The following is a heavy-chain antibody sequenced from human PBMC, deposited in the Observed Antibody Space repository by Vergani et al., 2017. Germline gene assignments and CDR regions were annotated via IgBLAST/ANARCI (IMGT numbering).Heavy chain of an antibody. D-gene: IGHD6-19*01. CDR2: ISSSSIYT. CDR3: AIAGAVAGTWADAFDI. V-gene: IGHV3-11*06. Sequence: VQLVESGGGLVKPGGSLRLSCAASGFTFSDYYMSWIRQAPGQGLEWVSYISSSSIYTNYADSVKGRFTISRDNAKNSLYLQMNSLRAEDTAVYYCAIAGAVAGTWADAFDIWGQGTMVTVSS. J-gene: IGHJ3*02. CDR1: GFTFSDYY.